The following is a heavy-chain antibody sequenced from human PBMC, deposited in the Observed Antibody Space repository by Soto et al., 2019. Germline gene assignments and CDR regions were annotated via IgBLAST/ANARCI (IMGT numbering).Heavy chain of an antibody. Sequence: EVQLLESGGGLVEPGGSRRLSCAASGFTFSSYTMSWVRQAPGKGLEWVSTISGSGSSTYSADSVKGRFTISRDNSKNTLYLQMKSLRVEETAIYYCAKALGIDYWGQGTLVTVSS. D-gene: IGHD1-26*01. V-gene: IGHV3-23*01. CDR3: AKALGIDY. CDR1: GFTFSSYT. J-gene: IGHJ4*02. CDR2: ISGSGSST.